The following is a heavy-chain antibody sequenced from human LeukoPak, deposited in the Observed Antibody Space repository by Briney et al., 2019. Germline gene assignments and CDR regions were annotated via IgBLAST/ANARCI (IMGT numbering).Heavy chain of an antibody. V-gene: IGHV3-30*02. D-gene: IGHD5-18*01. Sequence: GGSLRLSCAASGFTFSSYGMHWVRQAPGKGLEWVAFIRYDGSNKYYADSVKGRFTISRDNSKNTLYLQMNSLRAEDTAVYYCARGPHSALDTDDAFDIWGQGTMVTVSS. J-gene: IGHJ3*02. CDR3: ARGPHSALDTDDAFDI. CDR1: GFTFSSYG. CDR2: IRYDGSNK.